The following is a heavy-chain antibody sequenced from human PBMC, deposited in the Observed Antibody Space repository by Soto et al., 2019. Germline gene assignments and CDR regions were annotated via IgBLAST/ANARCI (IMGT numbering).Heavy chain of an antibody. CDR2: IYYSGST. Sequence: SETLSLTCTVSGGSISSSSYYWGWIRQPPGKGLEWIGSIYYSGSTYYNPSLKSRVTLSVDTSKNQFSLNLGSVTAADTAVYYCAGSSSSPTHEYFDYWGQGTLVTVSS. V-gene: IGHV4-39*01. CDR3: AGSSSSPTHEYFDY. CDR1: GGSISSSSYY. D-gene: IGHD6-6*01. J-gene: IGHJ4*02.